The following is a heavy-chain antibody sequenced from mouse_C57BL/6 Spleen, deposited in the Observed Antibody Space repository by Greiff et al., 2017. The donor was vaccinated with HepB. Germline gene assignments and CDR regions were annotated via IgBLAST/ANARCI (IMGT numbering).Heavy chain of an antibody. CDR2: INPYNGGT. D-gene: IGHD1-1*02. Sequence: EVQLQQSGPVLVKPGASVKMSCKASGYTFTDYYMNWVKQSHGKSLEWIGVINPYNGGTSYNQKFKGKATLTVDKSSSTAYMELNSLTSEDSAVYYCARRWWDYYAMDYWGQGTSVTVSS. CDR1: GYTFTDYY. V-gene: IGHV1-19*01. J-gene: IGHJ4*01. CDR3: ARRWWDYYAMDY.